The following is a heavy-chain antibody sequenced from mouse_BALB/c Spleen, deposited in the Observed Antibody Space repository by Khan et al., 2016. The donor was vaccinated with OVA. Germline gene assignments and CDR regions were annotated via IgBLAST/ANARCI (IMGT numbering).Heavy chain of an antibody. CDR2: INPNNGGT. CDR3: TRSGYGSFAY. Sequence: QVQLKESGAELVKPGASVKLSCKASGYTFTSYYMYWVKQRPGQGLEWIGEINPNNGGTNFNEKFKSKATLTVDKSSSTAYMQLNNLTSEDSAVYDCTRSGYGSFAYWGQGTLVTVSA. D-gene: IGHD2-2*01. V-gene: IGHV1S81*02. CDR1: GYTFTSYY. J-gene: IGHJ3*01.